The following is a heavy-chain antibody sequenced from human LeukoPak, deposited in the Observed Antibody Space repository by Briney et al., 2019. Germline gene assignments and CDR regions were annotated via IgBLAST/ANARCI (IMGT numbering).Heavy chain of an antibody. J-gene: IGHJ5*02. D-gene: IGHD6-13*01. V-gene: IGHV3-23*01. CDR3: AKGGPYSDSSQSWFAP. CDR1: GFSFANYA. Sequence: PGGSLRLSCAASGFSFANYAMSWVRQAPGKGLEWVSGIRGSGGSTNYADSVKGRFTISRDNSKNTLSLQMNSLRAEDTALYYCAKGGPYSDSSQSWFAPWGQGTLVTVSS. CDR2: IRGSGGST.